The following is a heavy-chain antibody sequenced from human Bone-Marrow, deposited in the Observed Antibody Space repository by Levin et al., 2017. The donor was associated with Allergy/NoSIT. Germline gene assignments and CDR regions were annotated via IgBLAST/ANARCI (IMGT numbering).Heavy chain of an antibody. Sequence: SQTLSLTCTVSGASISNSNYYWGWIRQPPGKGLEWIGSIFYSGNIYYNPSLKSRVTISVDTSKNQFSLKLSAVAAADTAVYYCARDPVRAAGSWFDPWGQGTPVTVSS. CDR2: IFYSGNI. CDR1: GASISNSNYY. CDR3: ARDPVRAAGSWFDP. J-gene: IGHJ5*02. V-gene: IGHV4-39*07. D-gene: IGHD6-13*01.